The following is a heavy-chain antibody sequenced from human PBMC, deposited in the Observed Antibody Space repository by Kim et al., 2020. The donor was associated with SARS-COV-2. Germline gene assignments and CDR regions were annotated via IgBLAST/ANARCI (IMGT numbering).Heavy chain of an antibody. CDR1: GGSFSGYY. Sequence: SETLSLTCAVYGGSFSGYYWSWIRQPPGKGLEWIGEIYHSGSTNYNPSLKSRVTISVDTSKNQFSLKLSSVTAADTAVYYCARAMLGLAWSSGWYYFDYWGQGTLVTVSS. D-gene: IGHD6-19*01. CDR3: ARAMLGLAWSSGWYYFDY. V-gene: IGHV4-34*01. J-gene: IGHJ4*02. CDR2: IYHSGST.